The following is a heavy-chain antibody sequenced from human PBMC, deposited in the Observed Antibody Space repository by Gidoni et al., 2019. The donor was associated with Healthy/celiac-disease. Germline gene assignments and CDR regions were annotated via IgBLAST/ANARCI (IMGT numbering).Heavy chain of an antibody. CDR1: GGSFDGYY. D-gene: IGHD3-22*01. Sequence: QVQLQQWGAGLLTPSETLSLTCAVYGGSFDGYYWSWIRQPPGKGLEWIGEINHSGSTNYNPSLKSRVTISVDTSKNQFSLKLSSVTAADTAVYYYARLRWLRNYYYYYGMDVWGQGTTVTVSS. CDR2: INHSGST. CDR3: ARLRWLRNYYYYYGMDV. V-gene: IGHV4-34*01. J-gene: IGHJ6*02.